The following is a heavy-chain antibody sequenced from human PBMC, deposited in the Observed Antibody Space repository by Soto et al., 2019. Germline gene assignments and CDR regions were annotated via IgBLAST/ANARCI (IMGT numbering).Heavy chain of an antibody. J-gene: IGHJ4*02. CDR2: IYSSGST. V-gene: IGHV4-4*07. D-gene: IGHD2-8*01. Sequence: PSDTLSLTFTVSGGSISSYYWSWIRQPAGKGLEWIGRIYSSGSTNYNPSFKSLVTMSVDTSNNQFSLKLSSVTAADTAVYYCARSGVSFNFDXWGQGTLVTVSX. CDR1: GGSISSYY. CDR3: ARSGVSFNFDX.